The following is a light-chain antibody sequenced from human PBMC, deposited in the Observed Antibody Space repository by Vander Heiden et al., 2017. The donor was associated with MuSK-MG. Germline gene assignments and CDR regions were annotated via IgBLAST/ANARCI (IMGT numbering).Light chain of an antibody. J-gene: IGKJ4*01. CDR2: AAS. Sequence: AIPMTPSPSSLSASVGDRVTITCRASQDIRNYLGWYQQKPGNAPKLLIYAASSLQSGVPSKFSGSGSGTDFTLTIIGVHPEDFATYYCLQDLSYPLSFGGGTKVEI. V-gene: IGKV1-6*01. CDR3: LQDLSYPLS. CDR1: QDIRNY.